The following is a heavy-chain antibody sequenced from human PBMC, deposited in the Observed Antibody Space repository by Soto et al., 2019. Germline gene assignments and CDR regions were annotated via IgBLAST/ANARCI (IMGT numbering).Heavy chain of an antibody. V-gene: IGHV1-69*01. J-gene: IGHJ6*02. CDR1: GGTFSSYA. D-gene: IGHD6-13*01. CDR2: IIPIFGTA. Sequence: QVPLVQSGAEVKKPGSSVKVSCKASGGTFSSYAISWVRQAPGQGLEWMGGIIPIFGTANYAQKFQGRVTITADESTSTAYMELSSLRSEDTAVYYCARDQRWPTYYYYYGMDVWGQGTTVTVSS. CDR3: ARDQRWPTYYYYYGMDV.